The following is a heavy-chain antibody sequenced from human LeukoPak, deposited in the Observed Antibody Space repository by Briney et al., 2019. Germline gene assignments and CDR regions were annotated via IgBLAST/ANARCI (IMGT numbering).Heavy chain of an antibody. CDR3: ATRHSSSSSDP. CDR2: ISGSGERT. Sequence: GGSLRLSCAASGFTISSSPMSWVRQAPGKGLEWVSSISGSGERTYYAESVKGRFTISRDNSKSMLSLQMNNLRGEDTAVYYCATRHSSSSSDPWGQGTLVTVAS. J-gene: IGHJ5*02. V-gene: IGHV3-23*01. D-gene: IGHD2-2*01. CDR1: GFTISSSP.